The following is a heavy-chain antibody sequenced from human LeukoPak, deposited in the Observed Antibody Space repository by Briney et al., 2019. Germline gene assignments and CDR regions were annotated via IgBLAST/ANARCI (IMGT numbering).Heavy chain of an antibody. CDR1: GGSISSYY. CDR3: ARHESRSRGYSYGSYT. CDR2: IYYSGST. J-gene: IGHJ5*02. D-gene: IGHD5-18*01. Sequence: SETLSLTCTVSGGSISSYYWSWIRQPPGKGLEWIGYIYYSGSTNYNPSLKSRVTISVDTSKNQFSLKLSSVTAADTAVYYCARHESRSRGYSYGSYTWGQGTLVTVSS. V-gene: IGHV4-59*08.